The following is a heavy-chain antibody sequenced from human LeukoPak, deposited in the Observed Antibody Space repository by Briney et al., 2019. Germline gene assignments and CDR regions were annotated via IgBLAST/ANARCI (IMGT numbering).Heavy chain of an antibody. CDR2: INPNSGGT. Sequence: GAPVEVPLQASGYPFTRHYMHWVRQAPGQGLEWMGWINPNSGGTNYAQKFQGRVTMTRDTSIRTAHMELSRLRSDDTAVCYCAGASGIAAAEMNFDYWGQGTLVTGSS. D-gene: IGHD6-13*01. J-gene: IGHJ4*02. CDR3: AGASGIAAAEMNFDY. V-gene: IGHV1-2*02. CDR1: GYPFTRHY.